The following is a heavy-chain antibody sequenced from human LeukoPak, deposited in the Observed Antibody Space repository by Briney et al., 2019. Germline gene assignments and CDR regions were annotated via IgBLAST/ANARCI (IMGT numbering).Heavy chain of an antibody. J-gene: IGHJ4*02. D-gene: IGHD5-24*01. Sequence: PSETLSLTCTVSGRSISSGGYYWSWIRQHPGKGLEWLGYIYYSGSTYYNPSLKSRVTISVDTSKNQFSLKLSSVTAADTAVYYCARARWMATIAFDYWGQGTLVTVSS. CDR1: GRSISSGGYY. V-gene: IGHV4-31*03. CDR2: IYYSGST. CDR3: ARARWMATIAFDY.